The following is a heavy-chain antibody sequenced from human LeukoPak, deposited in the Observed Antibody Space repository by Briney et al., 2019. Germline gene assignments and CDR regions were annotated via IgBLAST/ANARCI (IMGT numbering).Heavy chain of an antibody. CDR1: GFTFSSYA. CDR2: ISYDGSNK. Sequence: GGSLRLSCAASGFTFSSYAMHWVRQAPGKGLEWVAVISYDGSNKYYADSVKDRFTISRDNSKNTLYLQMNSLRAEDTAVYYCARDPVYFDYWGQGTLVTVSS. V-gene: IGHV3-30-3*01. CDR3: ARDPVYFDY. J-gene: IGHJ4*02.